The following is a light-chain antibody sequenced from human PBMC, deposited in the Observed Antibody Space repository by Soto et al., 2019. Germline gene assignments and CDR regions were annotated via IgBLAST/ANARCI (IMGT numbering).Light chain of an antibody. CDR3: QQYNDYPWT. CDR1: QSVSSN. J-gene: IGKJ1*01. V-gene: IGKV3-15*01. CDR2: GAS. Sequence: EIVLAQSPGPLSVSPGERATLSCRASQSVSSNLAWYQQKPGQAPRLLIYGASTRATGIPARFSGSGSGTEFTLTISSLQPDDFATYYCQQYNDYPWTFGQGTKVDIK.